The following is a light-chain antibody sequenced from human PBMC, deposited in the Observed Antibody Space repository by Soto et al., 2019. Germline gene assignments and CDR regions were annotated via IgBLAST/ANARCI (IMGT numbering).Light chain of an antibody. Sequence: QAALTQPAPVFGAPGQSFTISCPGNSSAIGGYNYVSWYRQHPGKAPELMIYDVASRPSGVSDRFSVSKSGNTASLTISGLQTEDEADYYCSSYTSTSTLYVFGTGTKVTVL. J-gene: IGLJ1*01. CDR1: SSAIGGYNY. CDR2: DVA. V-gene: IGLV2-14*03. CDR3: SSYTSTSTLYV.